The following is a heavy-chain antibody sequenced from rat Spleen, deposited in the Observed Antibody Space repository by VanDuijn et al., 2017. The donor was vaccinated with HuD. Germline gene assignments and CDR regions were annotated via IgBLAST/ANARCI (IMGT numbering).Heavy chain of an antibody. Sequence: EVQLQESGPGLVKPSQSLSLTCSVTGHSISSGYRWNWIRKFPGNELEWMGYINSAGSTHYNPSLKSRISITRDTSKNQFFLHLNSVTTEDTATYYCARYRDSYGHVGIFDYWGQGVMVTVSS. CDR2: INSAGST. D-gene: IGHD1-12*01. CDR1: GHSISSGYR. J-gene: IGHJ2*01. CDR3: ARYRDSYGHVGIFDY. V-gene: IGHV3-3*01.